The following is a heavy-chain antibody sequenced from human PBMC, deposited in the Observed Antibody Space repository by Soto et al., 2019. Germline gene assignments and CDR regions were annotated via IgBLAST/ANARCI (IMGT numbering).Heavy chain of an antibody. CDR2: INPNSGGT. CDR3: ARDSVSSSWYTEGYYYYGMDV. V-gene: IGHV1-2*04. J-gene: IGHJ6*02. D-gene: IGHD6-13*01. Sequence: QVQLVQSGAEVKKPGASVKVSCKASGYTFTGYYMHWVRQAPGQGLEWMGWINPNSGGTNYAQKFQGWVTMTRDTSISTAYMELSRLRSDDTAVYYCARDSVSSSWYTEGYYYYGMDVLGQGTTVTVSS. CDR1: GYTFTGYY.